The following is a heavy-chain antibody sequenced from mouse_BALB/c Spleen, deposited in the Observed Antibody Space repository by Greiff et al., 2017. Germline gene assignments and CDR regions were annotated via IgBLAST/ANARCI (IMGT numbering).Heavy chain of an antibody. V-gene: IGHV5-12-2*01. D-gene: IGHD2-4*01. J-gene: IGHJ3*01. CDR1: GFTFSSYT. CDR2: ISNGGGST. Sequence: EVQGVESGGGLVQPGGSLKLSCAASGFTFSSYTMSWVRQTPEKRLEWVAYISNGGGSTYYPDTVKGRFTISRDNAKNTLYLQMSSLKSEDTAMYYCARPEYDYDGFAYWGQGTLVTVSA. CDR3: ARPEYDYDGFAY.